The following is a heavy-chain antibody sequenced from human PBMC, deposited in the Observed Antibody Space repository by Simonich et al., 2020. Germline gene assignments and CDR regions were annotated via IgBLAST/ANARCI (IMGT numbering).Heavy chain of an antibody. CDR3: AREGIAARDAFDI. D-gene: IGHD6-6*01. J-gene: IGHJ3*02. CDR2: IKQDESEK. V-gene: IGHV3-7*01. CDR1: GFTFSSYW. Sequence: EVQLVESGGGLVQPGGSLRLSCAASGFTFSSYWMSWVRQAPGKGLEWVANIKQDESEKYYVDSVKGRFTISRDNAKNSLYLQMNSLRAEDTAVYYCAREGIAARDAFDIWGQGTMVTVSS.